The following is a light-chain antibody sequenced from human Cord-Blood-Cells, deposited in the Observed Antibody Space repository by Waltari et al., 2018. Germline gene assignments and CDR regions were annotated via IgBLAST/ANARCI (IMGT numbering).Light chain of an antibody. CDR2: AAS. Sequence: DIQMTQSPSSLSASVGDRVTITCRASQGISKYLAWFQQKPGKAPKDLVYAASSLQSGVPLKFSGRGSGKEFTLNIRSLQPEDFVNYYWKQYKSYPFSFRPGNKGDIK. V-gene: IGKV1-16*02. CDR1: QGISKY. J-gene: IGKJ3*01. CDR3: KQYKSYPFS.